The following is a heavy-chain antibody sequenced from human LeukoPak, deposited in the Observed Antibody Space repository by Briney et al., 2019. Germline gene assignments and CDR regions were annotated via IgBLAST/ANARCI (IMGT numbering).Heavy chain of an antibody. CDR1: GGSISNSDYY. CDR3: ARSLGGNNGFDV. V-gene: IGHV4-39*07. CDR2: IYYSGST. D-gene: IGHD3-16*01. Sequence: PSETLSLTCTVSGGSISNSDYYWGWIRQPPGKGLEWIGSIYYSGSTYYNPSLKSRVTISGDTSKNRFSLKLSSVTAADTAVYFCARSLGGNNGFDVWGRGTVVTVS. J-gene: IGHJ3*01.